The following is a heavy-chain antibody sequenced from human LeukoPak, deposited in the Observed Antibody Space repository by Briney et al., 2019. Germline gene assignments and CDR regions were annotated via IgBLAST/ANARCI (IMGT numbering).Heavy chain of an antibody. CDR2: ISSSGSTI. CDR1: GFTFSDYY. J-gene: IGHJ4*02. Sequence: PGGSLRLSCAASGFTFSDYYMSWIRQAPGKGLEWVSYISSSGSTIYYADSVKGRFTISRDNAKNSLYLQMNSLRAEDTAVYYCASSRRGYDYEYYYDSSGYYVDYWGQGTLVTVSS. D-gene: IGHD3-22*01. CDR3: ASSRRGYDYEYYYDSSGYYVDY. V-gene: IGHV3-11*01.